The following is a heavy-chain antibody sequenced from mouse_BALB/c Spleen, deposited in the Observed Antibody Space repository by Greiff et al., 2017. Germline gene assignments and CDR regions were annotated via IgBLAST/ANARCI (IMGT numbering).Heavy chain of an antibody. D-gene: IGHD2-14*01. CDR3: TRDRYDDYAMDY. Sequence: EVQLQQSGAELVKPGASVKLSCTASGFNIKDTYMHWVKQRPEQGLEWIGRIDPANGNTKYDPKFQGKATITAATSSNTAYLQLSSLTAEDTAVYYCTRDRYDDYAMDYWGQGTSVTVSS. J-gene: IGHJ4*01. V-gene: IGHV14-3*02. CDR2: IDPANGNT. CDR1: GFNIKDTY.